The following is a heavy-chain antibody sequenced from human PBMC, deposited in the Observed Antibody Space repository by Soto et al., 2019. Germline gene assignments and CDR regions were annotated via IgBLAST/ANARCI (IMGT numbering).Heavy chain of an antibody. CDR1: GYTFTSYD. V-gene: IGHV1-8*01. Sequence: ASVKVSCKASGYTFTSYDINWVRQATGQGLEWMGWMNPNSGNTGYAQKFQGRVTMTRNTSISTAYMELSSLRSEDTAVYYCARGMVSHDAVDIWGQGTMVAVSS. J-gene: IGHJ3*02. CDR3: ARGMVSHDAVDI. D-gene: IGHD2-8*01. CDR2: MNPNSGNT.